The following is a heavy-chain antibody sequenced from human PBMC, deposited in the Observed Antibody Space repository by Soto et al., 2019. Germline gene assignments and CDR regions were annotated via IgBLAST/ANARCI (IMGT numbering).Heavy chain of an antibody. V-gene: IGHV1-69*06. CDR3: ASPSSLTTVTPYFDY. CDR2: IIPIFGTA. CDR1: GGTFSSYA. J-gene: IGHJ4*02. Sequence: QVQLVQSGAEVKKPGSSVKVSCKASGGTFSSYAISWVRQAPGQGLEWMGGIIPIFGTANYAQKFQGRVMITADKSTSTAYMELSSLRSEDTAVYYCASPSSLTTVTPYFDYWGQGTLVTVSS. D-gene: IGHD4-17*01.